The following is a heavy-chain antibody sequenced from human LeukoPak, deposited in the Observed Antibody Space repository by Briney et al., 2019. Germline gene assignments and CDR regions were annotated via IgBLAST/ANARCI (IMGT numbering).Heavy chain of an antibody. J-gene: IGHJ3*02. D-gene: IGHD6-13*01. CDR1: GGSFSGYY. V-gene: IGHV4-59*01. Sequence: SETLSLTCAVYGGSFSGYYWSWIRQPPGKGLEWIGYIYYSGSTNYNPSLKSRVTISVDTSKNQFSLKLSSVTAADTAVYYCARDLRIAAAGTSADAFGIWGQGTMVTVSS. CDR2: IYYSGST. CDR3: ARDLRIAAAGTSADAFGI.